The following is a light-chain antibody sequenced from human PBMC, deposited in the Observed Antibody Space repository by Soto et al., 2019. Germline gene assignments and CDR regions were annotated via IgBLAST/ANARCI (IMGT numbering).Light chain of an antibody. CDR3: QQSCSTPLT. J-gene: IGKJ4*01. CDR2: AAS. V-gene: IGKV1-39*01. Sequence: DIQMTQSPSSLSASVGDRVTITCRASQSISSYLDWYQQKPGKAPKLLIYAASSLQSGVPSRFSGSGSGTDFTLTISSLQPEDFATYYCQQSCSTPLTFGGGTKV. CDR1: QSISSY.